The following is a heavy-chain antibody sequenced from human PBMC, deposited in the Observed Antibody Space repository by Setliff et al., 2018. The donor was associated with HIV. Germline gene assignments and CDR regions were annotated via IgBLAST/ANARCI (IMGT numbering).Heavy chain of an antibody. D-gene: IGHD3-10*01. J-gene: IGHJ6*02. CDR1: GFTFRSYE. V-gene: IGHV3-48*03. CDR3: ARVGLWFGDKWGLDV. CDR2: ISSRDSNI. Sequence: PGESLKISCAASGFTFRSYEMNWVRQAPGMGLEWVSYISSRDSNIFYADSVKGRFTISRDNAKNSLYLQMNSLRAEDTAVYYCARVGLWFGDKWGLDVWGQGTTVTVSS.